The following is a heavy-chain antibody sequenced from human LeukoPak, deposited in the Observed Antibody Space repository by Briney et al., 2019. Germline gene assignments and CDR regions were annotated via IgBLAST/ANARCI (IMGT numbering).Heavy chain of an antibody. CDR1: GFTFSSFA. CDR3: AKGGAAVAGPFDY. CDR2: VSGGGEST. D-gene: IGHD6-19*01. Sequence: GGSLRLSCAASGFTFSSFAMSWVRQAPGKGLEWVSLVSGGGESTYYAASVRGRFTVSRDNSKNTLYLQMNSLRAEDTAVYYCAKGGAAVAGPFDYWGQGTLVTVSS. J-gene: IGHJ4*02. V-gene: IGHV3-23*01.